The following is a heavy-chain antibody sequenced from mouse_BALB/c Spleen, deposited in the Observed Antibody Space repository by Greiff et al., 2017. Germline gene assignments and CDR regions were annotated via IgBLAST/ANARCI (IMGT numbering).Heavy chain of an antibody. V-gene: IGHV14-4*02. CDR2: IDPENGDT. CDR3: NANYGSSYGFAY. D-gene: IGHD1-1*01. J-gene: IGHJ3*01. CDR1: GFNIKDYY. Sequence: DVKLQESGAELVRSGASVKLSCTASGFNIKDYYMHWVKQRPEQGLEWIGWIDPENGDTEYAPKFQGKATMTADTSSNTAYLQLSSLTSEDTAVYYCNANYGSSYGFAYWGQGTLVTVSA.